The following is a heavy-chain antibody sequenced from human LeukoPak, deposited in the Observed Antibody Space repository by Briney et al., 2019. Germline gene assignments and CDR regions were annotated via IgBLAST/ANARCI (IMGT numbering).Heavy chain of an antibody. Sequence: SETLSLTCTVSGYSISSGYYWGWIRQPPGKGLEWIGSIYHSGSTNYNPSLKSRVTISVDKSKNQFSLKLSSVTAADTAVYYCAREVYDSSGNAFDIWGQGTMVTVSS. J-gene: IGHJ3*02. CDR1: GYSISSGYY. CDR2: IYHSGST. D-gene: IGHD3-22*01. CDR3: AREVYDSSGNAFDI. V-gene: IGHV4-38-2*02.